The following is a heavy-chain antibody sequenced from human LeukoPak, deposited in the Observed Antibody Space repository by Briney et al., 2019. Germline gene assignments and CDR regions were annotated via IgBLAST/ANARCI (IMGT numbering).Heavy chain of an antibody. V-gene: IGHV3-23*01. CDR1: GFTFSVAA. CDR3: ARGSGSYNYYFDY. D-gene: IGHD1-26*01. J-gene: IGHJ4*02. CDR2: IGASGEST. Sequence: GGSLRLSCAASGFTFSVAAMTWVRQAPGKGLEWVSLIGASGESTYYADSVKGRFTISRDNSKNTLYLQMNSLRAEDTAVYYCARGSGSYNYYFDYWGQGTLVTVSS.